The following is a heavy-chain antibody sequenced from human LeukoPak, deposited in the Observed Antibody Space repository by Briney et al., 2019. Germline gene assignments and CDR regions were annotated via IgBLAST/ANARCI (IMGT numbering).Heavy chain of an antibody. CDR1: GFRFSDYG. V-gene: IGHV3-33*01. CDR3: VRDDANYFDSSGYFLPEH. Sequence: GTSLRLSCAASGFRFSDYGMHWVREAPGKGREWVAVIWYDGSNKYYEDSVKGRFTISRDNSKNTLYLQMNSLTVDDTALYYCVRDDANYFDSSGYFLPEHWGQGTLVTVSS. J-gene: IGHJ4*02. D-gene: IGHD3-22*01. CDR2: IWYDGSNK.